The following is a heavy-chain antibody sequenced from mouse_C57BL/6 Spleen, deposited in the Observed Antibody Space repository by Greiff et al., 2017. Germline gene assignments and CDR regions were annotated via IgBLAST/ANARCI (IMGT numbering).Heavy chain of an antibody. D-gene: IGHD2-3*01. CDR2: ISSGSRTI. CDR1: GFTFSDYG. CDR3: ARNGYYDYFDY. V-gene: IGHV5-17*01. J-gene: IGHJ2*01. Sequence: DVMLVESGGGLVKPGGSLKLSCAASGFTFSDYGMHWVRQAPEKGLEWVAYISSGSRTIYYADTVKGRFTISRDNAKNTLFLQMTSLRSEDTAMYYCARNGYYDYFDYWGQGTTLTVSS.